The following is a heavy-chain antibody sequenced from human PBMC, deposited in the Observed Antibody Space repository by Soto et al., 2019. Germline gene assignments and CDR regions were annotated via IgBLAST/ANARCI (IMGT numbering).Heavy chain of an antibody. Sequence: GGSLRLSCAASGFTFSSYAMSWVRQAPGKGLEWVSAISGSGGSTYYADSVKGRFTISRDNTKNTLYLQMNSLRAEDTAVYYCARVQSGGSYFDYWGQGTLVTVSS. D-gene: IGHD3-16*01. J-gene: IGHJ4*02. V-gene: IGHV3-23*01. CDR3: ARVQSGGSYFDY. CDR2: ISGSGGST. CDR1: GFTFSSYA.